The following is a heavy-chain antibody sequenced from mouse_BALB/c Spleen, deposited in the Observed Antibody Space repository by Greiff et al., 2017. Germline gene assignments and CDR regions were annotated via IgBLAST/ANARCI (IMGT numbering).Heavy chain of an antibody. D-gene: IGHD2-5*01. V-gene: IGHV5-12-2*01. CDR3: ARHGYSKYDYYAMDY. CDR1: GFTFSSYT. Sequence: EVKVVESGGGLVQPGGSLKLSCAASGFTFSSYTMSWVRQTPEKRLEWVAYISNGGGSTYYPDTVKGRFTISRDNAKNTLYLQMSSLKSEDTAMYYCARHGYSKYDYYAMDYWGEGTSVTVSS. CDR2: ISNGGGST. J-gene: IGHJ4*01.